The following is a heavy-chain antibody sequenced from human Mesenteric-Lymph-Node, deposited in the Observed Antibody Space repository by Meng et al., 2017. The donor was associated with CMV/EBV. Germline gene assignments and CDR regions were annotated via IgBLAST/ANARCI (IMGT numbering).Heavy chain of an antibody. CDR1: GFTFSSYS. CDR3: ARDLYCSGDSCYSVGAFDI. CDR2: ISSSSSNI. D-gene: IGHD2-15*01. Sequence: GGSLRLSCAASGFTFSSYSMNWVRQAPGKGLEWVSSISSSSSNIYYADSVKGRFTITRDNTKNSLYLQMNSLRAEDTAVYYCARDLYCSGDSCYSVGAFDIWGQGTMVTVSS. J-gene: IGHJ3*02. V-gene: IGHV3-21*01.